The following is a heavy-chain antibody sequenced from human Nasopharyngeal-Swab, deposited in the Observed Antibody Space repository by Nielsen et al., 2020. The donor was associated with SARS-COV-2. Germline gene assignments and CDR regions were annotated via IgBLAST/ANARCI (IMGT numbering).Heavy chain of an antibody. CDR1: GYTFTSYG. Sequence: ASVKVSCKDSGYTFTSYGISWVRQAPGQGLEWMGWISAYNGNTKYAQKLQGRVTMTTDTSTSTAYMELRSLRSDDTAVYYCSRDTFDFWIKLYYHFYYGMDIWGQGTTVTVSS. CDR2: ISAYNGNT. D-gene: IGHD3-3*01. V-gene: IGHV1-18*01. CDR3: SRDTFDFWIKLYYHFYYGMDI. J-gene: IGHJ6*02.